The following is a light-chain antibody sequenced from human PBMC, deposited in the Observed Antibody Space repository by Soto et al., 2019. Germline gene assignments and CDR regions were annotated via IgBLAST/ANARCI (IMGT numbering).Light chain of an antibody. CDR1: ISNIGAGYD. Sequence: QCLLTQPPSVSGAPGQRVTISCTGSISNIGAGYDVHWYQQLPGTAPKLLIYGNSNRPSGVPDRFSGSKSGTSASLAITGLQAEDEADYYCQSYDSSLSGSYVFGTGTKVTVL. CDR2: GNS. V-gene: IGLV1-40*01. J-gene: IGLJ1*01. CDR3: QSYDSSLSGSYV.